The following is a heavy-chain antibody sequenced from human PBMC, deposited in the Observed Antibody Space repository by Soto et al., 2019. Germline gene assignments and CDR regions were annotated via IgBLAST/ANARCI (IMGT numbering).Heavy chain of an antibody. D-gene: IGHD1-26*01. CDR2: IYYSGST. CDR1: GGSSRSGDYY. Sequence: SETLSLTSTVSGGSSRSGDYYWSWIRKPPGKGLEWIGYIYYSGSTYYNPSLKSRVTISVDTSKNQFSLKLSSVTAADTAVYYCAREGGIVGATTVDYWGQGTLVTVSS. J-gene: IGHJ4*02. CDR3: AREGGIVGATTVDY. V-gene: IGHV4-30-4*01.